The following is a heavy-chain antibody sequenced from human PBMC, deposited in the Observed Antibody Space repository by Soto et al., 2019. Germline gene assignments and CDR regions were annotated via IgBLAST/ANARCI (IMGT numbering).Heavy chain of an antibody. J-gene: IGHJ4*02. CDR1: GFTFSSSA. CDR2: SSASGGST. CDR3: AAAKLLPFEY. D-gene: IGHD2-15*01. Sequence: GGSLRLSCTASGFTFSSSAMSWVRQAPGKGLEWVSISSASGGSTYHADSVKGRFSISRDNSKNTLYLQMTRLRTEDTAVYYCAAAKLLPFEYWGQGTQVTVSS. V-gene: IGHV3-23*01.